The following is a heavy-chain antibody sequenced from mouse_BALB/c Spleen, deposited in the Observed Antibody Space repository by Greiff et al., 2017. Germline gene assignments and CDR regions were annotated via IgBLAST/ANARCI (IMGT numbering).Heavy chain of an antibody. CDR3: ARGDGIYYGNSYYAMDY. D-gene: IGHD2-1*01. CDR2: ISSGGST. Sequence: EVLVVESGGGLVKPGGSLKLSCAASGFTFSSYAMSWVRQTPEKRLEWVASISSGGSTYYPESVKGRFTISRDNARNILYLQKSSLRSEDTAMYYCARGDGIYYGNSYYAMDYWGQGTSVTVSS. CDR1: GFTFSSYA. V-gene: IGHV5-6-5*01. J-gene: IGHJ4*01.